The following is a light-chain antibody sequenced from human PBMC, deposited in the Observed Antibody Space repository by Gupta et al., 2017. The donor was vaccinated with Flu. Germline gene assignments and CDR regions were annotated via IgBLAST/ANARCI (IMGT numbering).Light chain of an antibody. CDR1: SSNIGHNY. CDR2: ENN. CDR3: CTWENSRSDPVV. V-gene: IGLV1-51*02. J-gene: IGLJ2*01. Sequence: QSVLTQPPSVSAAPGQKVTISCSGSSSNIGHNYVSWSQQLPGTAPNLLIYENNKRHSGRPARCSVSKSGASATLGITGLQTGDEADYYCCTWENSRSDPVVFGGGTKLTVL.